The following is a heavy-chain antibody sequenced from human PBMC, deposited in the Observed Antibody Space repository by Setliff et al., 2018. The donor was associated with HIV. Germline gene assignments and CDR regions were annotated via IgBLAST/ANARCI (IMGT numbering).Heavy chain of an antibody. J-gene: IGHJ6*03. CDR3: ARGVVTLRYYYYYYMDV. D-gene: IGHD2-21*02. CDR2: IRTKANNYAT. CDR1: GFTFSGSA. V-gene: IGHV3-73*01. Sequence: GGSLRLSCAASGFTFSGSAMHWVRQASGKGLEWVGRIRTKANNYATAYAASVKGRFTISRDDSKNTAYLQMNSLKTEDTAVYYCARGVVTLRYYYYYYMDVWGKGTTVTVSS.